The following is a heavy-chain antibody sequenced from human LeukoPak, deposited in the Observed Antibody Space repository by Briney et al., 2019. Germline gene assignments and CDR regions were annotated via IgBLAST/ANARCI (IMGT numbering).Heavy chain of an antibody. CDR2: INHSGST. J-gene: IGHJ3*02. D-gene: IGHD5-12*01. V-gene: IGHV4-34*01. Sequence: SETLSLTCAVYGGSFSGYYWSWIRQPPGKGLEWIGEINHSGSTNYNPSLKSRVTISVDTSKNQFSLKLSSVTAADTAVYYCARGLKATRGAFDIWGQGTMVTVSS. CDR3: ARGLKATRGAFDI. CDR1: GGSFSGYY.